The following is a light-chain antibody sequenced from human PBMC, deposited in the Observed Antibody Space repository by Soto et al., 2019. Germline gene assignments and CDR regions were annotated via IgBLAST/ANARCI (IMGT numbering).Light chain of an antibody. CDR1: QTVSSY. CDR2: DVY. V-gene: IGKV3-11*01. Sequence: ENVLTQSSPTLSLSRGERATLSCSASQTVSSYLGWYQHKPGQAHRLLIYDVYSRATGINARFSGSGSGTDFSLTISSMQSEDFAVYYCKKRSNWRINCGKGKRREIK. J-gene: IGKJ5*01. CDR3: KKRSNWRIN.